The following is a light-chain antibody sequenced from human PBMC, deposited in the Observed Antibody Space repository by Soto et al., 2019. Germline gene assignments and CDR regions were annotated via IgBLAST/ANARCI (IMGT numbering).Light chain of an antibody. CDR3: SSYTSSSFYV. Sequence: QSALTQPASVAGSPGQSITISCTGTSSDVGGYNYLSWYQQHPGKAPKLMIYDVSNRPSGVSNRFSGSKSGNTASLTISGLQAEDEADYYCSSYTSSSFYVFGTGTKLTVL. CDR2: DVS. CDR1: SSDVGGYNY. V-gene: IGLV2-14*01. J-gene: IGLJ1*01.